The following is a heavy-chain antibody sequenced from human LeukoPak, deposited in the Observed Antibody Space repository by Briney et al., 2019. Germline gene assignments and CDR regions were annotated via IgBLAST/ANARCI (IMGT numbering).Heavy chain of an antibody. V-gene: IGHV3-7*01. CDR2: IKQTGGEK. CDR3: ARESLPYAPGGDY. J-gene: IGHJ4*02. D-gene: IGHD3-16*01. Sequence: RGSLRLSCAASGFTLRSYWMTWVPQAPGEGLEWVANIKQTGGEKNYLDSVKGRFTISRDNAKNSLYLQMNSLRAEDTAVYYCARESLPYAPGGDYWGQGALVTVSS. CDR1: GFTLRSYW.